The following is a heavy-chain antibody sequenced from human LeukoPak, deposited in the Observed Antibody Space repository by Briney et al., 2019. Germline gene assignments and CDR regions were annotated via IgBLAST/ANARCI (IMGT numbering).Heavy chain of an antibody. CDR3: ARDATYYYDSSGYRSYYFDY. D-gene: IGHD3-22*01. CDR2: ISSSSSYI. CDR1: GFSFSNYA. J-gene: IGHJ4*02. Sequence: GGSLRLSCAAPGFSFSNYAMNWVRQAPGKGLEWVSSISSSSSYIYYADSVKGRFTISRDNAKNSLYLQMNSLRAEDTAVYYCARDATYYYDSSGYRSYYFDYWGQGTLVTVSS. V-gene: IGHV3-21*01.